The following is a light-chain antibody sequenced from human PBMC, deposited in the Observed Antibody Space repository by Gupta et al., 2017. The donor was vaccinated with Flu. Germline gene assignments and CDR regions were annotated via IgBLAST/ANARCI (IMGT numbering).Light chain of an antibody. V-gene: IGLV3-21*04. Sequence: TGGRNKLGNKYVHCYQQHPGHAPVLLMYYDSSRPSGCPERFSGSKFVNTATLTISRADAGDAADYYCQGLDNSSDTVVFGGGTKLTVL. J-gene: IGLJ2*01. CDR3: QGLDNSSDTVV. CDR1: KLGNKY. CDR2: YDS.